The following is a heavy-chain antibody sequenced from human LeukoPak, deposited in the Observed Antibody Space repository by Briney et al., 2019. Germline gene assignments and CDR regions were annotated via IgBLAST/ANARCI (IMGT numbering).Heavy chain of an antibody. V-gene: IGHV3-23*01. Sequence: PGGSLRLSCAASVFTISSYAMSWVRQAPGKGLEWASGISGSGGSTYYADAVKGRFTISRDNSKNTLYLQMNSLRVEDTAVYYCAKDLWSGGSCCDAFDIWGQGTMVTVSS. CDR2: ISGSGGST. CDR1: VFTISSYA. J-gene: IGHJ3*02. D-gene: IGHD2-15*01. CDR3: AKDLWSGGSCCDAFDI.